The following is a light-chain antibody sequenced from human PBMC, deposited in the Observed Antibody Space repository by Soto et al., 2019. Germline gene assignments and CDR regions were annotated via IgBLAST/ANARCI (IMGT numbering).Light chain of an antibody. CDR3: MQSTQLPPT. CDR1: QSLLHITGETF. V-gene: IGKV2D-29*02. CDR2: EVS. J-gene: IGKJ5*01. Sequence: DVVMTQTPLSLSVASGQPASISCNSSQSLLHITGETFLFGYLQQPGQYPQLRIDEVSTRVSGVPDRFCGSGSGTDFTLEISRVETDDVGIYYCMQSTQLPPTFGQGTRLEIK.